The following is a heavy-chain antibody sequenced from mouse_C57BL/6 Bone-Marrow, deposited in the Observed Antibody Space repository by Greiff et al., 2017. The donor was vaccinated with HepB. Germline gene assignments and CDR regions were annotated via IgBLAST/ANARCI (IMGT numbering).Heavy chain of an antibody. CDR2: IYPRDGST. D-gene: IGHD1-1*01. Sequence: VKLMESDAELVKPGASVKISCKVSGYTFTDHTIHWMKQRPEQGLEWIGYIYPRDGSTKYNEKFKGKATLTADKSSSTAYMQRNSLTSEDSAVYFCANPITTVVADAMDYWGQGTSVTVSS. CDR3: ANPITTVVADAMDY. CDR1: GYTFTDHT. V-gene: IGHV1-78*01. J-gene: IGHJ4*01.